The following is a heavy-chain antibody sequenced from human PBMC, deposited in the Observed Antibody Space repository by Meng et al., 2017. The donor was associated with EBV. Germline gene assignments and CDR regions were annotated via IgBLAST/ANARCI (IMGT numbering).Heavy chain of an antibody. CDR2: IYYSGST. CDR3: ARSSPVRFGELSK. D-gene: IGHD3-10*01. J-gene: IGHJ4*02. CDR1: GGSISSSSYY. V-gene: IGHV4-39*07. Sequence: QLQLQESGPGLVKPSETLSLTCTVSGGSISSSSYYWGWIRQPPGKGLEWIGSIYYSGSTYYNPSLKSRVTISVDTSKNQFSLKLSSVTAADTAVYYCARSSPVRFGELSKWGQGTLVNVSS.